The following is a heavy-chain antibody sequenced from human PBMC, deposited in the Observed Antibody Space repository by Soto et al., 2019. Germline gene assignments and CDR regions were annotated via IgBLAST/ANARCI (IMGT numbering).Heavy chain of an antibody. CDR3: STLVTTYFEY. J-gene: IGHJ4*01. V-gene: IGHV4-59*12. CDR2: IYYSGST. Sequence: SETLSLTCTVSGGSISSYYWSWIRQPPGKGLEWIGYIYYSGSTCYNPSLKSRVTMSIDTSKNQYSLNLTSVTAADTAVYYCSTLVTTYFEYWGQGTLVTVSS. CDR1: GGSISSYY. D-gene: IGHD3-9*01.